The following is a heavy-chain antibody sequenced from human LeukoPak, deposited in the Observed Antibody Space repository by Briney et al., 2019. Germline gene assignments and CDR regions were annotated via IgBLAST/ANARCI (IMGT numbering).Heavy chain of an antibody. D-gene: IGHD3-10*01. CDR3: ARAMVRGVIPDY. CDR1: GYTFTGYY. CDR2: INPNRGGT. Sequence: ASVKVSCKASGYTFTGYYMHWVRQAPGQGLEWMGWINPNRGGTNYAQKFQGRVTMTRDTSISTAYMELSRLRSDDTAVYYCARAMVRGVIPDYWGQGTLVTVSS. J-gene: IGHJ4*02. V-gene: IGHV1-2*02.